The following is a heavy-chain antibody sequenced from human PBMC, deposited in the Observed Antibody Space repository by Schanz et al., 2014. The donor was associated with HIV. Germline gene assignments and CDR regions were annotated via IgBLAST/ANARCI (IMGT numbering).Heavy chain of an antibody. J-gene: IGHJ4*02. V-gene: IGHV3-30*18. D-gene: IGHD6-13*01. CDR1: GFTFSSYG. CDR3: AKVDASHKHIGAAGD. Sequence: QVHLVESGGGVAQPGRSLRLSCATSGFTFSSYGMHWVRQAPGKGLECVARISYDGRTKYYGDSVKGRFTISRDNSKTTLYLQMNSLRAEDTAVYYCAKVDASHKHIGAAGDWGQGTLVTVSS. CDR2: ISYDGRTK.